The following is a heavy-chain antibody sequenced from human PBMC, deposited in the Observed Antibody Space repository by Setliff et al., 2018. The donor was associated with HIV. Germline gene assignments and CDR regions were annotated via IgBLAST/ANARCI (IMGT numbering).Heavy chain of an antibody. CDR1: GGSITGHY. CDR3: ARVGGKGYSNFLDS. V-gene: IGHV4-59*11. Sequence: SETLSLTCTVSGGSITGHYWSWIRQPPGKGLEWIGYIHYSGSSNYNPSLKSRVSISVDTSKKQVSLRLNSVTAADTAVYYCARVGGKGYSNFLDSWGQGLLVTVSS. J-gene: IGHJ4*02. D-gene: IGHD2-15*01. CDR2: IHYSGSS.